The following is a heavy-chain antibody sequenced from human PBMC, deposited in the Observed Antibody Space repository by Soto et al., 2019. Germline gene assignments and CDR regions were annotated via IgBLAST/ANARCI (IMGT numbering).Heavy chain of an antibody. Sequence: QVQLQQWGAGLLKPSETLSLTCAVYGGSFSGYYWSWIRQPPGKGLEWIGEINHSGSTNYNPSLKSRVTISVDTSKNQFSLKLSSVTAADTAVYYCARERTYGRYYYYIDVWCKGTTVTVSS. J-gene: IGHJ6*03. CDR2: INHSGST. CDR3: ARERTYGRYYYYIDV. D-gene: IGHD2-21*01. CDR1: GGSFSGYY. V-gene: IGHV4-34*01.